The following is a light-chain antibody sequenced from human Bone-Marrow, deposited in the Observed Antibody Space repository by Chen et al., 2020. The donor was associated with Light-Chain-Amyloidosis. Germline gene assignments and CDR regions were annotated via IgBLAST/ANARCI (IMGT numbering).Light chain of an antibody. J-gene: IGLJ1*01. V-gene: IGLV2-14*01. Sequence: QSALTQPASVSGYPGQSSTISCTGTSSDVGGDNHVAWYQQHPDKAPKLMIYEVTNRPSWVPDRFSGSKSDNTASLTISGLQTEDEADYFCSSYTITNTLVFGSGTRVTVL. CDR1: SSDVGGDNH. CDR2: EVT. CDR3: SSYTITNTLV.